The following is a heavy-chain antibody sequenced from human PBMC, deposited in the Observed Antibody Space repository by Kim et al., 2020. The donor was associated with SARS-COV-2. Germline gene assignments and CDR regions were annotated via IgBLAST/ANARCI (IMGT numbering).Heavy chain of an antibody. Sequence: YNPSLESRVTISVDTSKNQFSLKLSSVTAADTAVYYCAREVDSSGYHFDYCGQGTLVTVSS. D-gene: IGHD3-22*01. CDR3: AREVDSSGYHFDY. V-gene: IGHV4-39*07. J-gene: IGHJ4*02.